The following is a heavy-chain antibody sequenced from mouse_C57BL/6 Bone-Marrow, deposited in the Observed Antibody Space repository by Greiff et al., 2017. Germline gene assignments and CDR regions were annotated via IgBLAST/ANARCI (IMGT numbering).Heavy chain of an antibody. CDR3: ARIYYYGSSHWYFDV. J-gene: IGHJ1*03. Sequence: QVQLQQSGAELARPGASVQLSCKASGYTFTSYGIRWVKQRTGQGLEWIGEISPRSGNTYYNEKFKGKATLTADKSSSTAYMELRSLTSEDSAVYFCARIYYYGSSHWYFDVWGTGTTVTVSS. V-gene: IGHV1-81*01. CDR2: ISPRSGNT. CDR1: GYTFTSYG. D-gene: IGHD1-1*01.